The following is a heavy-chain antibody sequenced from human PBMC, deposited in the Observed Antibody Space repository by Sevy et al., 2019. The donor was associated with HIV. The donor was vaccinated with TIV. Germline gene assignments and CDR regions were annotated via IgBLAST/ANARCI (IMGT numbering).Heavy chain of an antibody. CDR1: GGSFSGYD. CDR2: INHSGST. D-gene: IGHD2-15*01. J-gene: IGHJ3*02. V-gene: IGHV4-34*01. CDR3: ARHGSAPSRSHAFDI. Sequence: SETLSLTCAVYGGSFSGYDWSWIRQPPGKGLEWIGEINHSGSTNYNPSLKSRVTISVDTSKNQFSLKLSSVTAADTAVYYCARHGSAPSRSHAFDIWGQGTMVTVSS.